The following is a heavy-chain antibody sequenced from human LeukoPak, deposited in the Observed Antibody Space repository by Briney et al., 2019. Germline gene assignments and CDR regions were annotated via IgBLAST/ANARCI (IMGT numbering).Heavy chain of an antibody. CDR2: INPNSGDT. Sequence: VASVKVSCKASGYTFTDSYIHWVRQAPGQGLEWVGWINPNSGDTNSAQKFQGRVTMTRDTSISTAYMELSRLRSDDTAVYYCARGPITMVRGVIKSFQFDYWGQGTLVTVSS. V-gene: IGHV1-2*02. D-gene: IGHD3-10*01. J-gene: IGHJ4*02. CDR3: ARGPITMVRGVIKSFQFDY. CDR1: GYTFTDSY.